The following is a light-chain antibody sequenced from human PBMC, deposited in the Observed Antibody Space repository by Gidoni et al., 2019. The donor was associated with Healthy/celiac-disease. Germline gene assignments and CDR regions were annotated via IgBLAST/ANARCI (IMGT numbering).Light chain of an antibody. CDR3: QQRSNWPIT. J-gene: IGKJ5*01. Sequence: EIVLTQSPATLSLSPGERATLSCRASQSVSSYLAWYQQKPGQAPRLLIYDASNRATGIPARFSGSGSGTDFTLIISSLEPEDFAVYYCQQRSNWPITFGQXTRLEIK. CDR1: QSVSSY. V-gene: IGKV3-11*01. CDR2: DAS.